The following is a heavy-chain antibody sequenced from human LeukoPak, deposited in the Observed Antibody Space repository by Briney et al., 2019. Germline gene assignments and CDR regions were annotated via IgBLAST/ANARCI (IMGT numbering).Heavy chain of an antibody. J-gene: IGHJ5*02. Sequence: GESLKISCKGSGYSFTSYWIGWVRQMPGKGLEWMGIIYPGDSDTRYSPSFQGQVTISADKSISTAYLQWSSLKASGTAMYYCARLQYCSSTTCNWFDPWGQGTLVTVSS. CDR2: IYPGDSDT. CDR3: ARLQYCSSTTCNWFDP. D-gene: IGHD2-2*01. V-gene: IGHV5-51*01. CDR1: GYSFTSYW.